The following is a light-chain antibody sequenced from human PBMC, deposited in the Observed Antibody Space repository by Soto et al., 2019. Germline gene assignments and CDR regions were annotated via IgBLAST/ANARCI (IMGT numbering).Light chain of an antibody. CDR3: QQYGSSPF. V-gene: IGKV3-20*01. J-gene: IGKJ4*01. Sequence: EIVLTQSPGTLSLSPGERATLSCRASQSVSSSYLAWYQQKPGQAPRLLIYGASSRATGIPDRFSDSGSGTDFTLTISRLEPEDFAVYYCQQYGSSPFFGGGTKVEIK. CDR2: GAS. CDR1: QSVSSSY.